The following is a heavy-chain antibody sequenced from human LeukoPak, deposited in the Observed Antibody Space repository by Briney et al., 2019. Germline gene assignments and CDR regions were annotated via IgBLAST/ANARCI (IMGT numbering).Heavy chain of an antibody. CDR1: GDTISSSNYY. J-gene: IGHJ4*02. Sequence: SETLSLTCSVSGDTISSSNYYWGWIRQPPGKGLEWIGSIYYSGSTYYNPSLKSRVTMSVDTSKNQFSLKLTSVTAADSAVYYCARRGRGYTYGYADSWGQGTLVTVSS. CDR3: ARRGRGYTYGYADS. CDR2: IYYSGST. V-gene: IGHV4-39*01. D-gene: IGHD5-18*01.